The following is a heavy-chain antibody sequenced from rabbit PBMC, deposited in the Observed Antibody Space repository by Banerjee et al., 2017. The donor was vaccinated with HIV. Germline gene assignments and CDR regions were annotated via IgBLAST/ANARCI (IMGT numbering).Heavy chain of an antibody. J-gene: IGHJ6*01. CDR3: ARGGL. CDR1: GFSFSSSYW. CDR2: INTGDGST. V-gene: IGHV1S45*01. Sequence: QEQLEESGGDLVKPGASLTLTCTASGFSFSSSYWICWVRQAPGKGLEWIGCINTGDGSTYYASWAKGRFTISKTSWTTVTLQMTSLTAADTATYFCARGGLWGPGTLATVS.